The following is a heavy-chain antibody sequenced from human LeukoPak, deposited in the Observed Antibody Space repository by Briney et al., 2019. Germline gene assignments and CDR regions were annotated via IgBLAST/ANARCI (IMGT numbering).Heavy chain of an antibody. CDR1: GGSFSGYY. J-gene: IGHJ4*02. CDR3: ARRVLRYLDWSPRVYFDY. CDR2: INHSGST. V-gene: IGHV4-34*01. D-gene: IGHD3-9*01. Sequence: PSETLSLTCAVYGGSFSGYYWSWIRQPPGKGLEWIGEINHSGSTNYNPSLKSRVTISVDTSKNQFSLKLSSVTAADTAVYYCARRVLRYLDWSPRVYFDYWGQGTLVTVSS.